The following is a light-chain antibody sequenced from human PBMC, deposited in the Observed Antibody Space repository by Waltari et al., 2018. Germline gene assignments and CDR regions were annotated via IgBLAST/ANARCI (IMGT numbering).Light chain of an antibody. J-gene: IGLJ2*01. CDR2: ENN. CDR1: SSNIGNNY. CDR3: ETWDSSLSAVV. Sequence: QSVLTQPPSVSAAPGQKVTVSCSGSSSNIGNNYVSWYQQLPGTAPKLLIYENNELPSGIPDRFSGSKSGTSATLGITGLQTGDEADYYCETWDSSLSAVVFGGGTKLTVL. V-gene: IGLV1-51*02.